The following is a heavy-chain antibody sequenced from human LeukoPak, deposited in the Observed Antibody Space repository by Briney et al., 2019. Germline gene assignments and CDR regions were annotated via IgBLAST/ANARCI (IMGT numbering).Heavy chain of an antibody. CDR1: GFIFSNYP. D-gene: IGHD2-21*01. CDR3: ARQQTYGIVRDTAFDT. CDR2: ISYDGSNK. J-gene: IGHJ3*02. Sequence: GGSLRLSCAVSGFIFSNYPMHWVRQAPGKGLEWVAAISYDGSNKYYADSVKGRFTISRDNSKNTLYVQINSLRAEDTAVYYCARQQTYGIVRDTAFDTWGQGTKVTISS. V-gene: IGHV3-30-3*01.